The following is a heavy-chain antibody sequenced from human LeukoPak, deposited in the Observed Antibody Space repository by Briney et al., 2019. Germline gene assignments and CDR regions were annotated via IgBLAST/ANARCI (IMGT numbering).Heavy chain of an antibody. Sequence: GGSLRLSCAASGFTFSSYAMSWVRQAPGKGLEWVSAISGSGGSTYHADSVKGRFTISRDNSKNTLYLQMSSLRAEDTAVYYCAKGTSDGYDSSGYYYWGQGTLVTVSS. D-gene: IGHD3-22*01. V-gene: IGHV3-23*01. CDR3: AKGTSDGYDSSGYYY. CDR2: ISGSGGST. J-gene: IGHJ4*02. CDR1: GFTFSSYA.